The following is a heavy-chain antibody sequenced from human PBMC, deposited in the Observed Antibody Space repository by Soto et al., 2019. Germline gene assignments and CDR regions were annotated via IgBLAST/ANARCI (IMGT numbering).Heavy chain of an antibody. CDR3: ARAVGQFDP. CDR2: INAANGNV. J-gene: IGHJ5*02. D-gene: IGHD6-19*01. V-gene: IGHV1-3*01. Sequence: QVQLVQSGAEVKKPGASVKVSCKASGYTFSSYALHWVRQAPGQRLEWMGWINAANGNVKYSQKFQGRVTITRDTSASSSCMELSSLRSDDTAVYYCARAVGQFDPWGQGTLVTVSS. CDR1: GYTFSSYA.